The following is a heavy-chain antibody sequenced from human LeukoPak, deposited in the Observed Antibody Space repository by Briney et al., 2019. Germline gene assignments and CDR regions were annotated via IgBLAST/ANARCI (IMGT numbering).Heavy chain of an antibody. V-gene: IGHV3-20*04. CDR1: GFTFDEYG. J-gene: IGHJ4*02. Sequence: GGSLRLSCAASGFTFDEYGMNWVRQAPGKGLEWVSFISWNGGTTGYADSVKGRFTISRDNAKNSLYLQMHSLRAEDTALYYCARGRLTMVRGLIIAFDYWGQGSLVTVSS. CDR3: ARGRLTMVRGLIIAFDY. D-gene: IGHD3-10*01. CDR2: ISWNGGTT.